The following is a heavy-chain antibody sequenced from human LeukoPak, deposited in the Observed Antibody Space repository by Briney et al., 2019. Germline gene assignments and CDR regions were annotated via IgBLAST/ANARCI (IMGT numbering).Heavy chain of an antibody. V-gene: IGHV3-11*01. Sequence: GGSLRLSCAASGFRFSDFYMSWIRQAPGKGPEWVSFISPDGSAVYYAESVEGRFTISRDNTKNSLHLQMNSLRAEDTAVYYCARSVQFLEWLVDYWGQGTLVPVSS. CDR3: ARSVQFLEWLVDY. CDR2: ISPDGSAV. D-gene: IGHD3-3*01. CDR1: GFRFSDFY. J-gene: IGHJ4*02.